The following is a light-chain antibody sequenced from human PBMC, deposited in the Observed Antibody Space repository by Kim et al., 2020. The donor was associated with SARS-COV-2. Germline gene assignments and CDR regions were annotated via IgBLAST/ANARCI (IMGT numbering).Light chain of an antibody. CDR2: YDD. Sequence: QKVTISCSGSSSNIGNNAVNWYQQLPGKAPKLLIYYDDLLPSGVSDRFSGSKSGPSASLAISGLQSEDEADYYCAAWDDSLNGRVFGGGTKLTVL. CDR1: SSNIGNNA. J-gene: IGLJ3*02. V-gene: IGLV1-36*01. CDR3: AAWDDSLNGRV.